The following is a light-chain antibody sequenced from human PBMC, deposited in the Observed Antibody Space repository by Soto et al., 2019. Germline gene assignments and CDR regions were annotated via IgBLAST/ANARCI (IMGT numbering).Light chain of an antibody. CDR2: AAS. CDR3: QQRSQWPPT. CDR1: QGISTY. J-gene: IGKJ4*01. Sequence: SVGDRVTIGCRAIQGISTYLAWYQQKPGKVPKLLIYAASTLLSWVPARFSGSVSGTDFTLTISSLEPEDFALYYCQQRSQWPPTFGGGTKVDIK. V-gene: IGKV1-27*01.